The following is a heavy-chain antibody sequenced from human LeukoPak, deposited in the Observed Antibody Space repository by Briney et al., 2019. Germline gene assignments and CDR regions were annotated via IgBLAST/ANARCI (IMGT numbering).Heavy chain of an antibody. V-gene: IGHV6-1*01. D-gene: IGHD6-13*01. J-gene: IGHJ6*02. CDR2: TYYRSKWYN. CDR1: GDSVSSNSAA. CDR3: ANLIAAAGSLMDV. Sequence: SQTLSLTCAISGDSVSSNSAAWNWIRQSPSRGLEWLGRTYYRSKWYNNYAVSVKSRITINADTSKNQFSLQLSSVTPDDTAVYYCANLIAAAGSLMDVWGPGNTVTVSS.